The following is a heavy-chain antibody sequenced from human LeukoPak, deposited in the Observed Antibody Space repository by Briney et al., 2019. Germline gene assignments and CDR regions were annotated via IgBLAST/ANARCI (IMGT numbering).Heavy chain of an antibody. D-gene: IGHD6-19*01. CDR2: IYHSGST. J-gene: IGHJ3*02. CDR1: GGSISSGGYY. V-gene: IGHV4-30-2*01. Sequence: PSEALSLTCTVSGGSISSGGYYWSWIRQPPGKGLEWIGYIYHSGSTYYNPSLKSRVTISVDRSKNQFSLKLSSVTAADTAVYYCAREVEWLAEGAFDIWGQGTMVTVSS. CDR3: AREVEWLAEGAFDI.